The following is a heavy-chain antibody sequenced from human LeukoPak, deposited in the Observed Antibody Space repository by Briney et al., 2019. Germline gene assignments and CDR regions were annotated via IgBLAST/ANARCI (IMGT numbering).Heavy chain of an antibody. CDR3: ARDEGESGNYLGAIVDP. D-gene: IGHD1-26*01. Sequence: GASVKVSCKASGYTFTSYYMHWVRQAPGQGLEWMGIINPSGGSTNYAQKFQGRVTMTRDMSTSTVYMELSSLRSEDTAVYYCARDEGESGNYLGAIVDPWGQGTLVTVSS. J-gene: IGHJ5*02. CDR2: INPSGGST. CDR1: GYTFTSYY. V-gene: IGHV1-46*01.